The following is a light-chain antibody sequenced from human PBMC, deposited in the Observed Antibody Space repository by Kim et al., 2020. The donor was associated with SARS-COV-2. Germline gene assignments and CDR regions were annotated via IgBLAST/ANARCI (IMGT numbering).Light chain of an antibody. V-gene: IGKV1-39*01. CDR3: KQSYSTPYT. CDR2: AAS. Sequence: DIQMTQSPSSLSASVGDRVTITCRASQSISSYLNWYQQKPGKAPKHLIYAASSLQSGVPSQFSSSGSGTEFTLTISSLQPEDIATYYGKQSYSTPYTFGKGTKLEIK. J-gene: IGKJ2*01. CDR1: QSISSY.